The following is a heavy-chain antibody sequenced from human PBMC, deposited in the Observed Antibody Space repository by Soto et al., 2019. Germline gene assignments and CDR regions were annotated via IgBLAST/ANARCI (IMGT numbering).Heavy chain of an antibody. Sequence: GGSLRLSCAASGFTFSNAWMSWVRQAPGKGLEWVGRIKSKTNGGKTDYPAPVKGRFTILRDDSKHTLYLQMNSLKTEDTAVYYCTTDRLVVPAATRVDYWGQGTLVTVSS. CDR2: IKSKTNGGKT. CDR3: TTDRLVVPAATRVDY. D-gene: IGHD2-2*01. J-gene: IGHJ4*02. V-gene: IGHV3-15*01. CDR1: GFTFSNAW.